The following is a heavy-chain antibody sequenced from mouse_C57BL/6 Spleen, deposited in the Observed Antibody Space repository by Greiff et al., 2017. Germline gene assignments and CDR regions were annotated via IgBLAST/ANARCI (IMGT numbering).Heavy chain of an antibody. D-gene: IGHD1-1*01. V-gene: IGHV1-55*01. CDR2: IYPGSGST. CDR1: GYTFPSYW. J-gene: IGHJ1*03. CDR3: ERGAYALYFDV. Sequence: QVQLQQPGAELVKPGASVKMSCKASGYTFPSYWIPWVKPRPGQGLELIGAIYPGSGSTNDNEKFKSKATLTVDTSSSTAYMQLSSLTSEDSAVYYGERGAYALYFDVWGTGTTVTVSS.